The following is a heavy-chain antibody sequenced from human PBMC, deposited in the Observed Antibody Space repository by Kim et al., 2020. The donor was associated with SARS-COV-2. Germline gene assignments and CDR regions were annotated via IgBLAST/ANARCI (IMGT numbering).Heavy chain of an antibody. Sequence: GESLKISCKCSGYSFTSYWIGWVRQMPGKGLEWMGIIYPGDSDTRYSPSFQGQVTISADKSISTAYLQWSSLKASDTAMYYCARQYYYDSSGYSAWGQGTLVTVSS. CDR3: ARQYYYDSSGYSA. J-gene: IGHJ5*02. CDR1: GYSFTSYW. CDR2: IYPGDSDT. V-gene: IGHV5-51*01. D-gene: IGHD3-22*01.